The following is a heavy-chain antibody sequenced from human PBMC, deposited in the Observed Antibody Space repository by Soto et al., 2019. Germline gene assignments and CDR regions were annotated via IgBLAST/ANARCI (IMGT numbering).Heavy chain of an antibody. CDR1: GFTFSSYA. D-gene: IGHD3-3*01. V-gene: IGHV3-23*01. CDR2: SSGSGGST. J-gene: IGHJ4*02. Sequence: EVQLLESGGGLVQPGGSLRLSCAASGFTFSSYAMSWVRQAPGQGLEGVSASSGSGGSTYSADTVKGRCTISRDNSKNTLNLQMNSLGAAATAVYSCAKDSALKDYDFWRGHCDYWGEGTLVAVSS. CDR3: AKDSALKDYDFWRGHCDY.